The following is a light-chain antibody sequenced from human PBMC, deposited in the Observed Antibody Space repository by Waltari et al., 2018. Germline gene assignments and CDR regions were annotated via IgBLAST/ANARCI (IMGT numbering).Light chain of an antibody. CDR2: DAS. CDR1: QSVSSY. Sequence: EIVLTQSQATLSLSPGEGATLPCRASQSVSSYLAWYQQKPGQAPRLLIYDASNRATGIPARFSGSGSGTDFTLTISSLEPEDFAVYYCQQRSNWPITFGQGTRLEIK. J-gene: IGKJ5*01. CDR3: QQRSNWPIT. V-gene: IGKV3-11*01.